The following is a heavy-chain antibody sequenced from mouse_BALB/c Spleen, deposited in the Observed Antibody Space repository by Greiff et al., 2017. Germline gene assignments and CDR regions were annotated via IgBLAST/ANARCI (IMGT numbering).Heavy chain of an antibody. CDR2: IWGGGST. D-gene: IGHD1-2*01. CDR3: ARSLLRPNWYFDV. V-gene: IGHV2-6-4*01. CDR1: GFSLSRYS. Sequence: VKLVESGPGLVAPSQSLSITCTVSGFSLSRYSVHWVRQPPGKGLEWLGMIWGGGSTDYNSALKSRLSISKDNSKSQVFLKMNSLQTDDTAMYYCARSLLRPNWYFDVWGAGTTVTVSS. J-gene: IGHJ1*01.